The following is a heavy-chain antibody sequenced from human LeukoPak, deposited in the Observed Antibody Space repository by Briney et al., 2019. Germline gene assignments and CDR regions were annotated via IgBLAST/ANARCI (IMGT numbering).Heavy chain of an antibody. D-gene: IGHD3-10*01. Sequence: GGSLRLSCAASGFTFEDYGMSWVRQVPGKGLEWVSGVNWNGRSTGYTDSVRGRFTISRDNAKNSLYLQMNSLRVEDTALYYCARGRFGDHYYYYMDVWGKGTTVTVSS. CDR3: ARGRFGDHYYYYMDV. CDR2: VNWNGRST. J-gene: IGHJ6*03. V-gene: IGHV3-20*04. CDR1: GFTFEDYG.